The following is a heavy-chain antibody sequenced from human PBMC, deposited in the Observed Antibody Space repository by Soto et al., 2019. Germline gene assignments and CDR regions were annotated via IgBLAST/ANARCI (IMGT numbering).Heavy chain of an antibody. CDR2: IYPADSET. CDR1: GYSFITYW. CDR3: ARLLITMVRGVLPSDGWFDP. J-gene: IGHJ5*02. V-gene: IGHV5-51*01. Sequence: GESLKISCKGSGYSFITYWIGWVRQMPGKGLEWMAMIYPADSETRYSPSFQGHVTISADKSISTAYLQWSSLKASDTAIYYCARLLITMVRGVLPSDGWFDPWGQGSLVTVSS. D-gene: IGHD3-10*01.